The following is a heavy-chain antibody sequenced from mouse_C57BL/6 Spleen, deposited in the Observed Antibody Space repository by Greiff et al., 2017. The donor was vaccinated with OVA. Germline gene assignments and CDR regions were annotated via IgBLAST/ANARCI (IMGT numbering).Heavy chain of an antibody. Sequence: QVQLQQSGPELVKPGASVKISCKASGYAFSSSWMNWVKQRPGKGLEWIGRIYPGDGDTNYNGKFKGKATLTADKSSSTAYMQLSSLTSEDSAVYFCASITTVEVSAMDYWGQGTSVTVSS. V-gene: IGHV1-82*01. CDR1: GYAFSSSW. CDR2: IYPGDGDT. J-gene: IGHJ4*01. CDR3: ASITTVEVSAMDY. D-gene: IGHD1-1*01.